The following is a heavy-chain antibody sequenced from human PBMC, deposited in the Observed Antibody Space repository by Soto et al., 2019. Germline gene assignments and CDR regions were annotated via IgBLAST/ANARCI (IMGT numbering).Heavy chain of an antibody. CDR3: ARDPDDRSGSYHF. V-gene: IGHV4-4*02. J-gene: IGHJ4*02. Sequence: QVQLQESGPGLVKPSGTLSLTCAVSGGSISSSNWWSWVRQPPGKGLQGIGEDYHSGSTNYNPSLNSRVTISVDKSKSQFSVKLSSVTAADTAGYYCARDPDDRSGSYHFWGQGTLVTVSS. D-gene: IGHD3-22*01. CDR2: DYHSGST. CDR1: GGSISSSNW.